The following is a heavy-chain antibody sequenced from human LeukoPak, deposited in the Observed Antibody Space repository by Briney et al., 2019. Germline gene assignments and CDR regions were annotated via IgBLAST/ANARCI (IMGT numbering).Heavy chain of an antibody. Sequence: SQTLSLTCAISGDSVSNDNAVWNWIRQSPSRGLEWLGRTYYRSRWNYDYAGSVKGRMTINPDTSKNQFSLQLNSVAPEDTALYYCARGLMATGFDPWGQGTLATVSS. CDR1: GDSVSNDNAV. CDR3: ARGLMATGFDP. CDR2: TYYRSRWNY. J-gene: IGHJ5*02. D-gene: IGHD5-24*01. V-gene: IGHV6-1*01.